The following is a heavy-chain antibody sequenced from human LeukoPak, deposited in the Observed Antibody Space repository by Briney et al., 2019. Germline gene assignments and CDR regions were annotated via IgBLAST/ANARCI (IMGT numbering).Heavy chain of an antibody. Sequence: GGSLRLSCAASGFTFSSYSMNWVRQAPGKGLEWVSSISSSSSYIYCADSVKGRFTISRDNAKNSLYLQMNSLRSEDTAVYYCARDRNTVTTFDYWGQGTLVTVSS. V-gene: IGHV3-21*01. CDR3: ARDRNTVTTFDY. D-gene: IGHD4-11*01. CDR2: ISSSSSYI. J-gene: IGHJ4*02. CDR1: GFTFSSYS.